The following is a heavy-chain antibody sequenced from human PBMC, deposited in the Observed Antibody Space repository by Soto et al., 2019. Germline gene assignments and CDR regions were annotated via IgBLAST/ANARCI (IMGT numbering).Heavy chain of an antibody. CDR1: GGSLTNYY. J-gene: IGHJ4*02. CDR3: KRGGDAYKNGH. Sequence: PSETLSLTCNVSGGSLTNYYWSWIRQPPGKGLEWIGYIYYSGSTNYNPSLKSRVTISVDTSKNQFSLKLSSVTAADTAVYYCKRGGDAYKNGHWGQGTLVNVSS. D-gene: IGHD2-21*01. V-gene: IGHV4-59*08. CDR2: IYYSGST.